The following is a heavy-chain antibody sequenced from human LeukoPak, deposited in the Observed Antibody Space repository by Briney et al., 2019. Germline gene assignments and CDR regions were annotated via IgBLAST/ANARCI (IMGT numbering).Heavy chain of an antibody. CDR1: GFTFSSYG. Sequence: LSGGSLRLSCAASGFTFSSYGMHWVRQAPGKGLEWVAVIWYDGSNKYYADSVKGRFTISRDNSKNTLYLQMNSLRAEDTAVYYCARDPVTTVTNGAIDYWGLGTLVTVSS. J-gene: IGHJ4*02. D-gene: IGHD4-17*01. CDR2: IWYDGSNK. CDR3: ARDPVTTVTNGAIDY. V-gene: IGHV3-33*01.